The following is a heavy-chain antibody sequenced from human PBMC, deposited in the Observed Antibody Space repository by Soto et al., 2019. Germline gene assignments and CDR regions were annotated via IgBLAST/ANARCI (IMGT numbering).Heavy chain of an antibody. CDR1: GFTFSSYA. Sequence: PGGSLRLSCAASGFTFSSYAMHWVRQAPGKGLEWVAVISYDGSNKYYADSVKGRFTISRDNSKNTLYLQMNSLRAEDTAVYYCARTRPEHYYDSSGVHSDVAFDIWGQGTMVTVSS. J-gene: IGHJ3*02. CDR2: ISYDGSNK. CDR3: ARTRPEHYYDSSGVHSDVAFDI. V-gene: IGHV3-30-3*01. D-gene: IGHD3-22*01.